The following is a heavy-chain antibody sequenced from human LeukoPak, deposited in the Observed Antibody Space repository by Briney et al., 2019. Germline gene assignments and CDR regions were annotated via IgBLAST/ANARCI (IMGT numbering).Heavy chain of an antibody. V-gene: IGHV4-31*03. CDR2: IYYSGST. CDR3: ARDSPCGGDCYTFDY. J-gene: IGHJ4*02. Sequence: PSETLSLTCTVSGGSISSGGYYWSWIRQHPGKGLEWIGYIYYSGSTFYNPSLKSRVTISVDTSKNQFSLKLSFVTAADTAVYYCARDSPCGGDCYTFDYWGQGTLVTVSS. CDR1: GGSISSGGYY. D-gene: IGHD2-21*02.